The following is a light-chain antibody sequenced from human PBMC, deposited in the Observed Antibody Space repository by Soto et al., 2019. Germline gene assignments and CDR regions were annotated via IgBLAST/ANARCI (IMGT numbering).Light chain of an antibody. CDR2: GAS. CDR3: QQYDGWPPSYT. J-gene: IGKJ2*01. CDR1: QTVSIS. Sequence: EIVMTQSPDTLSLSPGETATLSCRASQTVSISLAWYQHKPGQSPSLLIYGASSRATGVPGRFSGRGSGTAFTLTISSLQPEDFAVYYCQQYDGWPPSYTFGQGTKLEI. V-gene: IGKV3-15*01.